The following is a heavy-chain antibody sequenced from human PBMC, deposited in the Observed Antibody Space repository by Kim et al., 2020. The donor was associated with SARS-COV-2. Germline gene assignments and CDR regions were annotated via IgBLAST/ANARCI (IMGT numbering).Heavy chain of an antibody. J-gene: IGHJ4*02. D-gene: IGHD6-13*01. Sequence: YSTPTLKSRVTISVDTSKNQFSLKLSSVTAADTAVYYCARRYSSSTLDYWGQGTLVTVSS. V-gene: IGHV4-39*07. CDR3: ARRYSSSTLDY.